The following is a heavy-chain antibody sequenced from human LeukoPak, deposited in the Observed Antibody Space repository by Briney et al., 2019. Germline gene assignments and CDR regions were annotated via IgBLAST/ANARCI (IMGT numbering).Heavy chain of an antibody. D-gene: IGHD3-10*01. Sequence: PGASLRLSCAASGFTFSSYWMHWVRQAPGKGLVWVSRINSDGSSTSYADSVKGRFTISRDNSKNTLYLEMNSLRAEDTAVYYCAKDIGSYYDYWGQGILVTVSS. CDR2: INSDGSST. J-gene: IGHJ4*02. CDR1: GFTFSSYW. V-gene: IGHV3-74*01. CDR3: AKDIGSYYDY.